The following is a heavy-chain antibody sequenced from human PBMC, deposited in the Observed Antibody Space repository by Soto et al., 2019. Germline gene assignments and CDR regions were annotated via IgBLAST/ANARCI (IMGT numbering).Heavy chain of an antibody. J-gene: IGHJ5*02. D-gene: IGHD3-3*01. CDR1: GFTFSSYA. Sequence: EVQLLESGGGLVQPGGSLRLSCAASGFTFSSYAMSWVRQAPGKGLEWVSAISGSGGSTYYADSVKGRFTISRDNSKNTLYLQMDCLRAEDTAVYYCSKRRYYDYLDNWFDPWGQGTLVTVSS. CDR3: SKRRYYDYLDNWFDP. V-gene: IGHV3-23*01. CDR2: ISGSGGST.